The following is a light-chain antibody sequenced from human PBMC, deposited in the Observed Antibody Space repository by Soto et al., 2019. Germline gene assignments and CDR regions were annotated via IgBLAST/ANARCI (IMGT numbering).Light chain of an antibody. J-gene: IGKJ5*01. CDR1: QTVSSNY. CDR3: QQYTGPPTT. CDR2: GAS. Sequence: EIIWTPSPDTLSLSPVERATLSCRASQTVSSNYLAWCQQRPGQAPRLLIYGASTRAAGIPDRFSGSGSGTDFTLTITRLEPEDSAVYFCQQYTGPPTTFGQGTRLEIK. V-gene: IGKV3-20*01.